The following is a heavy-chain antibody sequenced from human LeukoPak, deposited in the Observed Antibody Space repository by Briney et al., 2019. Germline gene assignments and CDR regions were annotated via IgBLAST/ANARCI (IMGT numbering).Heavy chain of an antibody. CDR1: GASISSYY. CDR2: IYYSGST. V-gene: IGHV4-59*01. D-gene: IGHD3-10*01. J-gene: IGHJ1*01. CDR3: ATASFGHFQH. Sequence: PSETLSLTCTVSGASISSYYWSWIRQPPGKGLEWIGYIYYSGSTNYNPSLKSRVTMSLDTSKNQFSLRLGSVTAADTAVFYCATASFGHFQHWGQGTLVTVSS.